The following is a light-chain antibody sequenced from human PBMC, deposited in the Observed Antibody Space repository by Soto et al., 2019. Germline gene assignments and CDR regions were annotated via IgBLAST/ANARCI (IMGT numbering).Light chain of an antibody. CDR1: TSDVGAYNY. J-gene: IGLJ1*01. CDR2: EVS. V-gene: IGLV2-14*01. Sequence: QSALTQPASVSGSPGQSITTSCTGSTSDVGAYNYVSWYKHHPGQAPQLMIYEVSNRPSGVSNRFSGSKSGNTASLTTSGLQADDEGDYYCSSKTSSSSPFIFGTGTKVTVL. CDR3: SSKTSSSSPFI.